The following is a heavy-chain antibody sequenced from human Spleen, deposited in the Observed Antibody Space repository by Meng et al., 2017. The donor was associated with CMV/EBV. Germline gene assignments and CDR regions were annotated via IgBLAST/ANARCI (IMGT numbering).Heavy chain of an antibody. V-gene: IGHV3-49*04. CDR1: GSTFGDYA. Sequence: GGSLRLSCTASGSTFGDYAMSWVRQAPGKGLEWVGFIRSKGYGGTTEYVASVKSRFTISRDDSKSIAYLQMNSLKTEDTAVYYCTTVYYGGNYDFYYGMDVWGQGTTVTVSS. CDR3: TTVYYGGNYDFYYGMDV. D-gene: IGHD4-23*01. CDR2: IRSKGYGGTT. J-gene: IGHJ6*02.